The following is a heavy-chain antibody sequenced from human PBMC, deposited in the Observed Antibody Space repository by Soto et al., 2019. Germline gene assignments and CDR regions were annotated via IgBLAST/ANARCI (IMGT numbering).Heavy chain of an antibody. CDR3: AQRGTATTGFDY. CDR1: GFSLTTNGVG. D-gene: IGHD4-17*01. V-gene: IGHV2-5*02. Sequence: QITLKESCPTLVKPTQTLTLTCTFSGFSLTTNGVGVGWIRQPPGKTLEWLALIYWDGDKRYSPSLKSRLTITKDTSKNQVVLTMTNMDPVDTATYYCAQRGTATTGFDYWGQGALVTVSS. J-gene: IGHJ4*02. CDR2: IYWDGDK.